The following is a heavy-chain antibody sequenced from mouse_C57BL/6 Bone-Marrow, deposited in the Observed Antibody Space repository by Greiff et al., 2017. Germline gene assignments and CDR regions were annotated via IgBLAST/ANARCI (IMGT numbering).Heavy chain of an antibody. Sequence: EVQLVESGGDLVKPGGSLKLSCAASGFTFSSYGMSWVRQTPDKRLEWVATISSGGSYTYYPDCVKGRFTISRDNAKNTRYLQVSSLRSEDTAMYYCARQGGAYWGKGTTLTVAS. CDR2: ISSGGSYT. J-gene: IGHJ2*01. CDR1: GFTFSSYG. V-gene: IGHV5-6*01. CDR3: ARQGGAY.